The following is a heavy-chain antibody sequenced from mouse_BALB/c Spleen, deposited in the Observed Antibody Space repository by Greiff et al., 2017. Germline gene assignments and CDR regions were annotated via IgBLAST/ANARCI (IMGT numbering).Heavy chain of an antibody. CDR3: ARDHGSRLRYFDY. D-gene: IGHD1-1*01. J-gene: IGHJ2*01. Sequence: EVQLKESGPGLVKPSQTVSLTCTVTGISITTGNYRWSWIRQFPGNKLEWIGYIYYSGTITYNPSLTSRTTITRDTSKNQFFLEMNSLTAEDTATYYCARDHGSRLRYFDYWGQGTTLTVSS. CDR2: IYYSGTI. CDR1: GISITTGNYR. V-gene: IGHV3-5*02.